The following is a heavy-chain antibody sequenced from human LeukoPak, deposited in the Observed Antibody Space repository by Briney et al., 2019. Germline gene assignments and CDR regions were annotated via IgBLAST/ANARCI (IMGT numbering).Heavy chain of an antibody. J-gene: IGHJ3*02. D-gene: IGHD3-22*01. CDR2: LSGRGGSP. Sequence: PGGSLRLSCAASGFTFSSYAMSWVRQAPGKGLEWVSALSGRGGSPYYADSVKGRFTISRDNSKNTLYLQMNSLRVEDPAVYYCAKDWDVTYYYDSPREAFDIWGQGTMVTVSS. CDR1: GFTFSSYA. V-gene: IGHV3-23*01. CDR3: AKDWDVTYYYDSPREAFDI.